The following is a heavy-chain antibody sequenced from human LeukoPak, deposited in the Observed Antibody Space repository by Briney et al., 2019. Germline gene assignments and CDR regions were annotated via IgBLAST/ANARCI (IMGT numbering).Heavy chain of an antibody. D-gene: IGHD3-9*01. Sequence: GGSLRLSCAASGFTVSSNFMSWVRQAPGKGLEWVSVIYSGGTTYYTGSVKGRFTISRDNSKNTLYLQMNSLRADDTAVYYCASSYLGILTGYSYWGQGTLVTVSS. CDR2: IYSGGTT. CDR1: GFTVSSNF. CDR3: ASSYLGILTGYSY. J-gene: IGHJ4*02. V-gene: IGHV3-66*02.